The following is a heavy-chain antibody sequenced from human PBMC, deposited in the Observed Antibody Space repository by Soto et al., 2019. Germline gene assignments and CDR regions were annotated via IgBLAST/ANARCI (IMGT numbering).Heavy chain of an antibody. V-gene: IGHV4-59*01. D-gene: IGHD6-13*01. J-gene: IGHJ5*02. CDR2: IYYSGST. CDR1: GGSISSYY. Sequence: PSDTLSLTCTVSGGSISSYYWSWIRQPPGKGLEWIGYIYYSGSTNYNPSLKSRVTISVDTSKNQFSLKLSSVTAADTAVYYCAGSIAAAVHWFDPWGQGTLVTVS. CDR3: AGSIAAAVHWFDP.